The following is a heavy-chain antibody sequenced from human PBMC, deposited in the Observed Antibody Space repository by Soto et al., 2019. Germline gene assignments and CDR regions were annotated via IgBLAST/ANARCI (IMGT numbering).Heavy chain of an antibody. CDR3: ATLLGSSWCFFDY. CDR1: GYTLTESS. Sequence: QVQLVQSGAEVKKPGASVKVSRKVSGYTLTESSMHWARQAPGKGLEWMGGFDPEDGETIYAQKFKGRVTMTEDTSTDTAYMEMSSLRSEDTAVYYCATLLGSSWCFFDYWGQGTLVTVSS. D-gene: IGHD6-13*01. V-gene: IGHV1-24*01. J-gene: IGHJ4*02. CDR2: FDPEDGET.